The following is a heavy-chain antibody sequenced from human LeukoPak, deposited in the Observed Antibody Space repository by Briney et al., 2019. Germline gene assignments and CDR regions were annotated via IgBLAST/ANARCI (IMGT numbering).Heavy chain of an antibody. CDR3: AKPRTTAGTLDYFDC. D-gene: IGHD6-19*01. CDR1: GFTFSSYV. J-gene: IGHJ4*02. V-gene: IGHV3-30*02. Sequence: GGSLRLSCAATGFTFSSYVMHWVRQAPGKGLEWVAFTLSDGSNKYYADSVKGRFTISRDNSKNTLYLQMDSLRPEDTAVYYCAKPRTTAGTLDYFDCWGQGTLVTVSS. CDR2: TLSDGSNK.